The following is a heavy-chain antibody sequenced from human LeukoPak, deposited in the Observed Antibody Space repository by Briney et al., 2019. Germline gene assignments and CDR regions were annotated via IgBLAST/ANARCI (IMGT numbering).Heavy chain of an antibody. Sequence: GGSLRLSCEASGFTFSSYSMNWVRQAPGKGLEWVSFMSGRSTTIYYADSVKGRFTISRDNARNSLSLQMNSLRTEDTAVYYCARTINFDFWSGYYGAFDIWGQGTMVTVSS. CDR3: ARTINFDFWSGYYGAFDI. CDR2: MSGRSTTI. CDR1: GFTFSSYS. J-gene: IGHJ3*02. V-gene: IGHV3-48*01. D-gene: IGHD3-3*01.